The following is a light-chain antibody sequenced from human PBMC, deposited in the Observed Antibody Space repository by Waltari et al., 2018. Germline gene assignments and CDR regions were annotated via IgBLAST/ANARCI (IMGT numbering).Light chain of an antibody. Sequence: QSALTHPASVSGSPGQSITISCTGTSSDVGNYKRVPWYQPHPGKAPKLMIYAVSTRPAGVSDRFSGSKSGDMASLTISGLQPEDEAEYFCSSYAGSSKGVFGGGTKVAVL. J-gene: IGLJ2*01. CDR2: AVS. CDR3: SSYAGSSKGV. CDR1: SSDVGNYKR. V-gene: IGLV2-23*02.